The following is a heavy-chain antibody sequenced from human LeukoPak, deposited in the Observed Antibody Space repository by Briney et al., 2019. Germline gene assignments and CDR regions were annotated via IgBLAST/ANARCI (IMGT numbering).Heavy chain of an antibody. J-gene: IGHJ4*02. V-gene: IGHV4-39*07. CDR1: GGSISSGGYY. Sequence: SETLSLTCTVSGGSISSGGYYWSWIRQPPGKGLEWIGSIYHSGSTYYNPSLKSRVTISVDTSKNQFSLKLSSVTAADTAVYYCARVTVISGYYFDYWGQGTLVTVSS. CDR2: IYHSGST. D-gene: IGHD3-22*01. CDR3: ARVTVISGYYFDY.